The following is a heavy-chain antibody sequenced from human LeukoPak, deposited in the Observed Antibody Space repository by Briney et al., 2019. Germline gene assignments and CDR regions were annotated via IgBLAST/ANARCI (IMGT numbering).Heavy chain of an antibody. CDR3: ARDPSGSSSY. J-gene: IGHJ4*02. D-gene: IGHD1-26*01. V-gene: IGHV3-74*01. CDR1: GFTFSKYW. CDR2: LNSDGSNT. Sequence: GGSLRLSCAASGFTFSKYWMHWVRQAPGKGLVWVSRLNSDGSNTNYADSVKGRFTISRDNAKNSLYLQMNSLRAEDTAVYYCARDPSGSSSYWGQGTLVTVSS.